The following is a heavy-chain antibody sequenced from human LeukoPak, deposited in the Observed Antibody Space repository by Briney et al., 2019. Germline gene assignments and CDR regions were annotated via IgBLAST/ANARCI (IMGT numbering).Heavy chain of an antibody. V-gene: IGHV3-21*01. CDR1: GFTFSRYS. Sequence: GGSLRLSCAVSGFTFSRYSMNWVRKAPGKGLEWVSSISSSSSYIYYADSVKGRFTISRDNAKNSLYLQMNSLRAEDTAVYYCARDNYDILTGYSPHGMDVWGQGTTVTVSS. J-gene: IGHJ6*02. CDR3: ARDNYDILTGYSPHGMDV. D-gene: IGHD3-9*01. CDR2: ISSSSSYI.